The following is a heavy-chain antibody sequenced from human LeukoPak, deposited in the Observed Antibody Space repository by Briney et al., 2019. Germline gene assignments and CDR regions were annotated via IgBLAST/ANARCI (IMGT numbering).Heavy chain of an antibody. V-gene: IGHV3-72*01. D-gene: IGHD5-24*01. CDR2: SRSKAQSYST. Sequence: GGSLRLSCAASGFTFSSYWMSWVRQAPGKGLEWVARSRSKAQSYSTEYAASVKGRFTISRDDSKDLLYLQMNSLKTEDTAVYYCAREGRDAYNYAFDTWGQGTMVTVSS. J-gene: IGHJ3*02. CDR1: GFTFSSYW. CDR3: AREGRDAYNYAFDT.